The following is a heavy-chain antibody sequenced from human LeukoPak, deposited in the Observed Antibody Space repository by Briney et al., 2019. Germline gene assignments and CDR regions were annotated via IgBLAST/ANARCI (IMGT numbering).Heavy chain of an antibody. V-gene: IGHV4-39*01. D-gene: IGHD2-21*02. CDR3: ARHPDHGGSGGDCTLWFFDL. CDR2: FYPGGSS. J-gene: IGHJ2*01. Sequence: SETLSITYTVSGDSITSRSYYWAWVREPPGWGLEWVASFYPGGSSYYKPALMSRVSRSVDASNNQFSLKLTSVTAADTAVYYCARHPDHGGSGGDCTLWFFDLWGHGTLVTVSS. CDR1: GDSITSRSYY.